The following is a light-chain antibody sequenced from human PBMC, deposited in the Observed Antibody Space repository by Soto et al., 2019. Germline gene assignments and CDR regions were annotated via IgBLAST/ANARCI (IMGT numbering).Light chain of an antibody. J-gene: IGKJ3*01. CDR3: QQPSGWPPLFS. V-gene: IGKV3-11*01. Sequence: IVLTQSPATLSLSPGERATLSCRASQSVTTFLAWYQQRPDQAPRLLIYGVSNRATGVPVRFSGSGSGTDLTLTISSPEPADFAVYSCQQPSGWPPLFSFGPGTKVEIK. CDR1: QSVTTF. CDR2: GVS.